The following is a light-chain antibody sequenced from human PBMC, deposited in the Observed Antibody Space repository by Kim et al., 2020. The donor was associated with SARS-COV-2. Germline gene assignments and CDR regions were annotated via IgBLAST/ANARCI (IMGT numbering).Light chain of an antibody. J-gene: IGLJ3*02. CDR2: YDS. CDR1: NIGSKR. V-gene: IGLV3-21*04. CDR3: QVWDSSSDHRV. Sequence: ATGKTARITCGGNNIGSKRVHWYQQKPGQAPVLVIYYDSDRPSGIPERFSGSNSGNTATLTISRVEAGDEADYYCQVWDSSSDHRVFGGGTKLTVL.